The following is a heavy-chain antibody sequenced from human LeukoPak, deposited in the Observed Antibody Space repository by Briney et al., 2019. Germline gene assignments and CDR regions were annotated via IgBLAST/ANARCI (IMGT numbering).Heavy chain of an antibody. CDR2: IYYSGST. Sequence: SETLSLTCTVSGGSINNYYWSWIRQPPGKGLDWIGYIYYSGSTNYNPSLKSRVTISVDTSKNQFSLRMSTLTAADTAVYYCARHRGSGYPYFDYWGQGTLVTVSS. J-gene: IGHJ4*02. D-gene: IGHD3-22*01. V-gene: IGHV4-59*01. CDR3: ARHRGSGYPYFDY. CDR1: GGSINNYY.